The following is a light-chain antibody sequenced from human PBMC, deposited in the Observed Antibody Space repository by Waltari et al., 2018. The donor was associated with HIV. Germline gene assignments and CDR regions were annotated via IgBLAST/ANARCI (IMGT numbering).Light chain of an antibody. CDR1: SSNIGNDN. CDR3: VGWDASLSAYV. CDR2: KNI. V-gene: IGLV1-47*01. Sequence: QSVLTQPPSASGTPGQRFTFYCSGSSSNIGNDNVHWYQQLPGTTPKLLIYKNIQRPSGVPDRFAGSKSGTSAYLAISGLRSEDEADYYCVGWDASLSAYVFGAGTKVTVL. J-gene: IGLJ1*01.